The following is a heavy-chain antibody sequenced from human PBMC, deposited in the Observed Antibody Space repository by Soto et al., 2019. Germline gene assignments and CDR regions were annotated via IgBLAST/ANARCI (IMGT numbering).Heavy chain of an antibody. Sequence: QVQLVQSGAEVRKPGASVKVSCKSSGYTFTAYGLSWVRQAPGPGLEWMGRISGNNGDTKYAQRFQGRVTMTTDTSTSTGYMELRSLRSDDTAVYYCARRMGRFLQWLFDYWGQGTLVTVSS. CDR3: ARRMGRFLQWLFDY. V-gene: IGHV1-18*04. J-gene: IGHJ4*02. CDR2: ISGNNGDT. D-gene: IGHD3-3*01. CDR1: GYTFTAYG.